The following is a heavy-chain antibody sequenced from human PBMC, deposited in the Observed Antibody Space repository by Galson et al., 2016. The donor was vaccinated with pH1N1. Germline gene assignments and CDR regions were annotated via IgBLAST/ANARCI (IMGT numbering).Heavy chain of an antibody. Sequence: SLRLSCAASEFLVSDRFMSWVRQAPGKRLEWVSIMYPGGGTYYADFAESRFTISRDTSKNMLFFHMNTLRADDTALYYCALDTVPNGADHWGQGTLVTVSS. CDR3: ALDTVPNGADH. V-gene: IGHV3-53*01. CDR2: MYPGGGT. J-gene: IGHJ5*02. D-gene: IGHD4-17*01. CDR1: EFLVSDRF.